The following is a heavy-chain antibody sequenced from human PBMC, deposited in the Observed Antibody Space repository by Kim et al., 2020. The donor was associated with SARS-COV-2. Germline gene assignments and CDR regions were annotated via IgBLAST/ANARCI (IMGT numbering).Heavy chain of an antibody. CDR3: ARTRGGVVPGEKYYYYYGMDV. D-gene: IGHD2-2*01. CDR1: GDSVSSNSAA. Sequence: SQTLSLTCAISGDSVSSNSAAWNWIRQSPSRGLEWLGRTYYRSKWYNDYAVSVKSRITINPDTSKNQFSLQLNSVTPEDTAVYYCARTRGGVVPGEKYYYYYGMDVWGQGTTVTVSS. J-gene: IGHJ6*02. V-gene: IGHV6-1*01. CDR2: TYYRSKWYN.